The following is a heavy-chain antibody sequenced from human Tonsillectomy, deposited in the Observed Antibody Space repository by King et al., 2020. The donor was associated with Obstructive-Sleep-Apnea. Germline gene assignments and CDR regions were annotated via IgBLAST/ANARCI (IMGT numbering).Heavy chain of an antibody. CDR1: GFTFSNYN. CDR2: ISSSSNTI. V-gene: IGHV3-48*04. D-gene: IGHD3-16*01. Sequence: VQLVESGGGLVQPGGSLRLSCAASGFTFSNYNMNCVRQAPGKGLECVSYISSSSNTIYYENSVKGRFTISRDNAKNSLYLQMNSLRAEDTAVYYCARGTIRGDYWGQGTLVTVSS. J-gene: IGHJ4*02. CDR3: ARGTIRGDY.